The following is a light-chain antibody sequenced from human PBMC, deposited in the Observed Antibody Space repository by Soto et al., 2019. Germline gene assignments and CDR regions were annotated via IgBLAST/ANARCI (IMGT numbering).Light chain of an antibody. CDR2: GAS. V-gene: IGKV3-15*01. CDR3: QQYYTWPIT. Sequence: VLTQSPATLSVSPGERATLSCRASQSVSSSHLAWYQQKPGQAPRLLIFGASTGATGIPARFSGSGSGTEFTLTISSLQSEDCAVYYCQQYYTWPITFGGGTKVDIK. J-gene: IGKJ4*01. CDR1: QSVSSSH.